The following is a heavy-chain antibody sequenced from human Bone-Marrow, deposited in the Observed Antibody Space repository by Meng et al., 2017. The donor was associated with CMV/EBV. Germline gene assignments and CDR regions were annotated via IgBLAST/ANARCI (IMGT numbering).Heavy chain of an antibody. CDR3: ARLSRDGYKYFDY. D-gene: IGHD5-24*01. Sequence: SQTLPLTCAISGDSVSSNSAAWNWIRQSPSRGLEWLRRTYYRSKWYNDYAVSVKSRITINPDTSKNQFSLQLNSVTPEDTAGYYCARLSRDGYKYFDYWGQGTLVTVSS. J-gene: IGHJ4*02. V-gene: IGHV6-1*01. CDR1: GDSVSSNSAA. CDR2: TYYRSKWYN.